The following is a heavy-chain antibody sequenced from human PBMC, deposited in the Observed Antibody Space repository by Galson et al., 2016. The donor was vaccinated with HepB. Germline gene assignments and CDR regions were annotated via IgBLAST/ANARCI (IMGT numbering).Heavy chain of an antibody. D-gene: IGHD3/OR15-3a*01. Sequence: SVKVSCKASGYTFTAYYVHWVRQAPGQGLEWLGWISPSSGDTNYAQNFHGWVTLTRDTSISTAYMELTRLRSNDTAVYYCARVGSHGDLWTHAFDIWGQGTMVTVSS. CDR1: GYTFTAYY. V-gene: IGHV1-2*04. CDR3: ARVGSHGDLWTHAFDI. J-gene: IGHJ3*02. CDR2: ISPSSGDT.